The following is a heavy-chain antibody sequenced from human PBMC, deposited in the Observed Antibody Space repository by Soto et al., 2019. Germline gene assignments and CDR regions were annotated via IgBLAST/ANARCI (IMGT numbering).Heavy chain of an antibody. CDR3: AREFKYCSGGSCYFDY. Sequence: PGESLKISCKVSGYSFTSYWIGWVRQMPGKGLEWMGIIYPGDSDTRYSPSFQGQVTISADKSISTAYLQWSSLKASDTAMYYCAREFKYCSGGSCYFDYWGQGTLVIVS. V-gene: IGHV5-51*01. D-gene: IGHD2-15*01. CDR2: IYPGDSDT. CDR1: GYSFTSYW. J-gene: IGHJ4*02.